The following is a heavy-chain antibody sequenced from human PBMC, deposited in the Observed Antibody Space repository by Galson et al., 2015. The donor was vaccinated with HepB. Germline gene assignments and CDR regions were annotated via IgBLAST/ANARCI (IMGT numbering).Heavy chain of an antibody. J-gene: IGHJ4*02. D-gene: IGHD2-2*01. V-gene: IGHV2-70*12. CDR3: AHSGNYQLLPGDY. CDR2: IDWDDDK. CDR1: GFSLSTSGMC. Sequence: PALVKPTQTLTLTCTSSGFSLSTSGMCVSWIRQPPGKALEWLALIDWDDDKYYSTSLKTRLTISKDTSKNQVVFTMTNVDPVDTATYYCAHSGNYQLLPGDYWGQGTLVTVSS.